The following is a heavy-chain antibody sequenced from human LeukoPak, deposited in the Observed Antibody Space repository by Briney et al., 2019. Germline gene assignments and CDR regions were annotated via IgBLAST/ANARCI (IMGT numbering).Heavy chain of an antibody. CDR2: ISGGGGST. CDR1: GFTLSSYT. Sequence: GGSLRLSCVASGFTLSSYTMSWVRQAPEKGVEWVSGISGGGGSTYYADSVKGRFTSSRDNSRNKLYLQMNSLRAEDTAVYYCAKVGQGITLIVLYYFDYWGQGTLVTVSS. J-gene: IGHJ4*02. V-gene: IGHV3-23*01. D-gene: IGHD3-22*01. CDR3: AKVGQGITLIVLYYFDY.